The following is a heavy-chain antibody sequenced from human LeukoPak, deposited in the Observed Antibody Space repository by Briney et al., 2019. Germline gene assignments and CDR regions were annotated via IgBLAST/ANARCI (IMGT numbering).Heavy chain of an antibody. D-gene: IGHD3-10*01. CDR2: TNEDGSYA. J-gene: IGHJ4*02. CDR1: GFTLSSYW. V-gene: IGHV3-74*01. CDR3: GRINYNGDY. Sequence: GGSLRLSRAASGFTLSSYWVHWVRQPPGKGLMWLSRTNEDGSYADYADSVKGRFTISRDNAKNTVYLQMNSLRTEDTAVYFCGRINYNGDYWGRGTLVTVSS.